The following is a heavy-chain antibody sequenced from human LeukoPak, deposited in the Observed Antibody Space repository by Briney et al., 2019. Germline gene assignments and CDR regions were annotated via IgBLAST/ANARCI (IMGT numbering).Heavy chain of an antibody. CDR3: ARILVGGTFDY. CDR1: GGSVSSGSSY. D-gene: IGHD1-26*01. J-gene: IGHJ4*02. V-gene: IGHV4-61*01. Sequence: SETLSLTCTVSGGSVSSGSSYWSSIRQPPGRGLEWIGFIDYSDSANYKPSLKSRVTISIDTSKDQFSLNLTSVAAADTAVYYCARILVGGTFDYWGQGALVAVSS. CDR2: IDYSDSA.